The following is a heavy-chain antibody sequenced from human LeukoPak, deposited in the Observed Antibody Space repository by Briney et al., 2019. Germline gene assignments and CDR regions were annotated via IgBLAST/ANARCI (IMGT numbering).Heavy chain of an antibody. V-gene: IGHV3-33*01. CDR1: GFTFSSYG. Sequence: GGSLRLSCAASGFTFSSYGMHWVRQAPGKGLEWVAVIWYDGSNKYYADSVKGRFTISRDNSKNTLYLQMNSLKAEDTAVYYCARDSSGYYPLEYFQHWGQGTLVTVSS. J-gene: IGHJ1*01. CDR3: ARDSSGYYPLEYFQH. D-gene: IGHD3-22*01. CDR2: IWYDGSNK.